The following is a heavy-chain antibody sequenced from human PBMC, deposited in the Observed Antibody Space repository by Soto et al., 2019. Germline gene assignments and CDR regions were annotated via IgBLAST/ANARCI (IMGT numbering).Heavy chain of an antibody. V-gene: IGHV4-30-2*01. J-gene: IGHJ4*02. CDR1: SGSISSGGYS. Sequence: PSETLSLTCAVSSGSISSGGYSWSWIRHPPGKGLEWIGYIYHSGSTYYNPSLKSRVTISVDRSKSQFSLKLSSVTAADTAVYYCAISQTTVTSYDYWGQGTLVTVSS. D-gene: IGHD4-17*01. CDR2: IYHSGST. CDR3: AISQTTVTSYDY.